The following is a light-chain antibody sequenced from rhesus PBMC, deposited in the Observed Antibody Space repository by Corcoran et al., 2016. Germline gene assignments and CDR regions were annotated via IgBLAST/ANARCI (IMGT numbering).Light chain of an antibody. J-gene: IGKJ3*01. CDR2: GAS. Sequence: ETVVTQSPATLALSPGERATLSCRASQSVGSYLAWYQQKPGQAPRLLIYGASSRATGIPDRFRGRGSGTDFTLTISSLEPEDVGISYCQQGTNLSTFGPGTKLDIK. CDR1: QSVGSY. CDR3: QQGTNLST. V-gene: IGKV3-24*04.